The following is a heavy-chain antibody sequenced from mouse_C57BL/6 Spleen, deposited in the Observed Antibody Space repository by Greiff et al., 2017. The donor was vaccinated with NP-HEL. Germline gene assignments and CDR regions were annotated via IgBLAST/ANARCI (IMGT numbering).Heavy chain of an antibody. V-gene: IGHV14-1*01. CDR2: IDPEDGDT. D-gene: IGHD1-1*01. J-gene: IGHJ2*01. Sequence: VQLQQSGAELVRPGASVKLSCTASGFNIKDYYMHWVKQRPEQGLEWIGRIDPEDGDTEYAPKFQGKATMTADTSSNTAYLQLSSLTSEDTAVYYCTLYYYSSSGFDYWGQGTTLTVSS. CDR1: GFNIKDYY. CDR3: TLYYYSSSGFDY.